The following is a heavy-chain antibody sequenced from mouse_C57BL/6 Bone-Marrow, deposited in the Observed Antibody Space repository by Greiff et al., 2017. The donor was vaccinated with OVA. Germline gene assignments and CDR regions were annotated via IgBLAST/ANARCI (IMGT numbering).Heavy chain of an antibody. J-gene: IGHJ4*01. CDR1: GFTFSSYA. CDR2: ISSGGDYI. CDR3: TRARGGYAMDY. Sequence: EVKLVESGEGLVKPGGSLKLSCAASGFTFSSYAMSWVRQTPEKRLEWVAYISSGGDYIYYADTVKGRFTISRDNARNTLYLQMSSLKAEDTAMYYCTRARGGYAMDYWGQGTSVTVSS. V-gene: IGHV5-9-1*02.